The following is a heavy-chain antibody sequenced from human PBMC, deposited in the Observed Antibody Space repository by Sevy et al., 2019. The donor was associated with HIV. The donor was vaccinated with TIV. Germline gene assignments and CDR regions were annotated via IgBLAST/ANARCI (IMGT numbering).Heavy chain of an antibody. CDR3: ARVSSIYYDRGYYYAMDV. Sequence: GGSLRLSCAASGFTFSTYNHYWMTWVRQAPGKGLEWVANINQDGGEKYHLDSVKGRFTISRDNAKNSLYLQMNSLRAEDSAVYFCARVSSIYYDRGYYYAMDVWGQGTTVTVSS. CDR1: GFTFSTYNHYW. J-gene: IGHJ6*02. CDR2: INQDGGEK. V-gene: IGHV3-7*01. D-gene: IGHD3-22*01.